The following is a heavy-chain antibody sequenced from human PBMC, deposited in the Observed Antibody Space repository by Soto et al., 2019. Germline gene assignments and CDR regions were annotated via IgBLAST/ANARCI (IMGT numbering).Heavy chain of an antibody. D-gene: IGHD1-1*01. CDR3: VRVDKQLGTTFFDH. CDR2: IPGSGDST. Sequence: PGGSLRLSCAASGFTFSSYAMSWVRQAPGKGLEWVSAIPGSGDSTYYADSVKGRFTISRDNSKNTLYLQMNSLKIDDTAVYYCVRVDKQLGTTFFDHWGQGILVTVSS. V-gene: IGHV3-23*01. J-gene: IGHJ4*02. CDR1: GFTFSSYA.